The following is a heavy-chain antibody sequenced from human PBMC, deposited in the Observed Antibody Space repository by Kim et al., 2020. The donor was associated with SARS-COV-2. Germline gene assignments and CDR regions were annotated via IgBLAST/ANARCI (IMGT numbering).Heavy chain of an antibody. J-gene: IGHJ6*02. D-gene: IGHD4-4*01. Sequence: GGSLRLSCAASGFTFSSYGMHWVRQAPGKGLEWVAAITNDSSNIYYADSVKGRFTISRDNSKNTLYLQMNSLRAEDTAVYYCAKEEGIGYYSGWTFYYYGFDVWGQGTTVTVSS. CDR3: AKEEGIGYYSGWTFYYYGFDV. CDR1: GFTFSSYG. CDR2: ITNDSSNI. V-gene: IGHV3-30*18.